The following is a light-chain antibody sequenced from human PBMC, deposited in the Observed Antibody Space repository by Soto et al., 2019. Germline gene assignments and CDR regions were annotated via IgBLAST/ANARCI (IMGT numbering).Light chain of an antibody. Sequence: DIVMTQSPLSLPVTPGEPASISCRTSQSLRHSNGYHYLDWYLQKPGQSPQLLIYAGSNRASGVPDRFSGSGSGTEFTLKISRVEAEEVGAYYCLQAGQIPRTFGPGPNLEI. CDR1: QSLRHSNGYHY. CDR2: AGS. V-gene: IGKV2-28*01. CDR3: LQAGQIPRT. J-gene: IGKJ2*01.